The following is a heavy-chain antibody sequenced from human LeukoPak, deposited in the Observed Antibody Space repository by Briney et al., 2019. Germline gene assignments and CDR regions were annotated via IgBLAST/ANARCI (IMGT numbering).Heavy chain of an antibody. J-gene: IGHJ6*02. D-gene: IGHD5-18*01. CDR2: IYPGESNT. V-gene: IGHV5-51*01. CDR3: ARHRVWDPTMASGYYYGMDV. Sequence: GESVKISCKGSGYSFSNYSIDWVRQMPGKGLEWMGIIYPGESNTRYRPSFQGQVTISADKSISTAYLQWSSLKASDTAMYYCARHRVWDPTMASGYYYGMDVWGQGTTVTVSS. CDR1: GYSFSNYS.